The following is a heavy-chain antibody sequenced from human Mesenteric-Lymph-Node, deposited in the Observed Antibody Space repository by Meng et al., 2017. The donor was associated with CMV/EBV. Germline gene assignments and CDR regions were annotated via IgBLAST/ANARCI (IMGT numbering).Heavy chain of an antibody. D-gene: IGHD4-17*01. V-gene: IGHV1-2*02. CDR3: ARQTTVPFYYYYGMDV. Sequence: ASAKVSCKASGYTFTGYYMHWVRQAPGQGLEWMGWINPNSGGTNYAQKFQGRVTMTRDTSISTAYMELSRLRSDDTAVYYCARQTTVPFYYYYGMDVWGQGTTVTVSS. CDR1: GYTFTGYY. CDR2: INPNSGGT. J-gene: IGHJ6*02.